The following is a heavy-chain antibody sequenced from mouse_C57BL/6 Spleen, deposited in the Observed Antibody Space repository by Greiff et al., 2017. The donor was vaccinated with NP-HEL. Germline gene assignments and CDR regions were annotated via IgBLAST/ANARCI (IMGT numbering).Heavy chain of an antibody. CDR3: ARGTTVKIAY. D-gene: IGHD1-1*01. CDR1: GYAFSSSW. V-gene: IGHV1-82*01. J-gene: IGHJ3*01. CDR2: IYPGDGDT. Sequence: QVQLKQSGPELVKPGASVKISCKASGYAFSSSWMNWVKQRPGKGLEWIGRIYPGDGDTNYNGKFKGKATLTADKSSSTAYMQLSSLTSEDSAVYFCARGTTVKIAYWGQGTLVTVSA.